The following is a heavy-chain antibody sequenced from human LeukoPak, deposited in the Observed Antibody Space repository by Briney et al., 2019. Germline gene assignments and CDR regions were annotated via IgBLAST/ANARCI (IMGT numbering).Heavy chain of an antibody. CDR2: INSDGSST. J-gene: IGHJ6*03. Sequence: GGSLRLSCAASGFTFSSYWMHWVRQAPGKGLVWVSRINSDGSSTSYADSVKGRFTIPRDNAKNSLYLQMNSLRAEDTAVYYCATERAGERPRPLLSYYYMDVWGKGTTVTISS. CDR1: GFTFSSYW. D-gene: IGHD3-16*01. CDR3: ATERAGERPRPLLSYYYMDV. V-gene: IGHV3-74*01.